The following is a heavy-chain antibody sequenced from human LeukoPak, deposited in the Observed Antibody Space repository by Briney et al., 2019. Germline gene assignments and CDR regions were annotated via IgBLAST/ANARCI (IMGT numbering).Heavy chain of an antibody. Sequence: PGRSLRLSCAASGFTFSSYAMNWVRQAPGKGLEWVAVISYDGSNKYYADSVKGRFTISRDISENTLYLQMNSLRAEDTAVYYCARRYCSSTSCHPFDYWGQGTLVTVSS. V-gene: IGHV3-33*08. CDR1: GFTFSSYA. J-gene: IGHJ4*02. CDR3: ARRYCSSTSCHPFDY. CDR2: ISYDGSNK. D-gene: IGHD2-2*01.